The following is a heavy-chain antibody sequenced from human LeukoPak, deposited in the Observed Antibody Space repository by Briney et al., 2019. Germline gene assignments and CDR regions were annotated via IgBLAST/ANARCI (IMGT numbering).Heavy chain of an antibody. CDR3: ARDPGSRAWGHYYYGMDV. V-gene: IGHV1-18*01. D-gene: IGHD2-2*01. J-gene: IGHJ6*02. Sequence: GASVKVSCKASGYTFTSYGISWVRQAPGQGLEWMGWISAYNGNTNYAQKLQGRVTMTTDTSTSTAYMELRSLRSDDTAVYYCARDPGSRAWGHYYYGMDVWGQGTTVTVSS. CDR1: GYTFTSYG. CDR2: ISAYNGNT.